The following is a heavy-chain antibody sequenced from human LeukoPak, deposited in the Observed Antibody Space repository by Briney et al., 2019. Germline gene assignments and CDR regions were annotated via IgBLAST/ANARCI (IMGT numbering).Heavy chain of an antibody. J-gene: IGHJ4*02. Sequence: ASVKVSCKASGYTFTGQFIHWLRQAPGQGLEWMGWIDPPSGAPHYAPKFQDRVTMTRDTSIATAYLEVHRLKSDDTAAYYCARSGFSTGFYLDFWGQGTLISVSS. D-gene: IGHD6-19*01. CDR3: ARSGFSTGFYLDF. V-gene: IGHV1-2*02. CDR1: GYTFTGQF. CDR2: IDPPSGAP.